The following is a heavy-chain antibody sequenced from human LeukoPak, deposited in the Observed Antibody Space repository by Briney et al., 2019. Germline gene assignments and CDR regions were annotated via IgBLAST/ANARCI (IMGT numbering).Heavy chain of an antibody. J-gene: IGHJ4*02. CDR3: AWGGTFVY. Sequence: GGSLLLSCAASGFTFSSYWRTWVRQAPGKGLEWVANIKPDGSEKYYVASVKGRFTISRDNANNSLYLQMNSLRAEDTAVYYRAWGGTFVYWGQGTLVTVSS. CDR1: GFTFSSYW. D-gene: IGHD1-14*01. CDR2: IKPDGSEK. V-gene: IGHV3-7*01.